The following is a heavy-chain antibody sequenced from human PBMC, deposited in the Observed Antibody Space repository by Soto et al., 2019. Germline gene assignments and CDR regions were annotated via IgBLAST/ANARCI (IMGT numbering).Heavy chain of an antibody. CDR3: ARAALYNWNDVSWFDP. D-gene: IGHD1-1*01. CDR2: ISSSSSTI. Sequence: GSLRLSCAASGFTFSSYSMNWVRQAPGKGLEGVSYISSSSSTIYYADSVKGRFTISRDNAKNSLYLQMNSLRAEDTAVYYCARAALYNWNDVSWFDPWGQGTLVTVSS. V-gene: IGHV3-48*01. CDR1: GFTFSSYS. J-gene: IGHJ5*02.